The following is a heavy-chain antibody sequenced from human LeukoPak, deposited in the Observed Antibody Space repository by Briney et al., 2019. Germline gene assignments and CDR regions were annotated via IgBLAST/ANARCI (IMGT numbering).Heavy chain of an antibody. V-gene: IGHV3-33*01. CDR2: IWYDGSNK. CDR3: AREARDGYNSYFDY. J-gene: IGHJ4*02. Sequence: PGRSLRLSCAASGFTFSSYGMHWVRQAPGKGLEWVAVIWYDGSNKYYADFVKGRFTISRDNSKNTLYLQMNSLRAEDTAVYYCAREARDGYNSYFDYWGQGTLVTVSS. D-gene: IGHD5-24*01. CDR1: GFTFSSYG.